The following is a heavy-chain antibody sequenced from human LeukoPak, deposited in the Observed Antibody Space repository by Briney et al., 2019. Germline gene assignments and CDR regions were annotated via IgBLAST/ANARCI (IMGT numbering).Heavy chain of an antibody. D-gene: IGHD3-16*01. J-gene: IGHJ4*02. CDR3: ARAPEFAITFGGVDY. CDR1: GGTFSSAA. CDR2: IIPIFGTA. Sequence: SVKVSCKASGGTFSSAAISWVRQAPGQGLEWMGGIIPIFGTANFAQKLQGRVTITADESTSTAYMELRSLRSDDTAVYYCARAPEFAITFGGVDYWGQGTLVTVSS. V-gene: IGHV1-69*13.